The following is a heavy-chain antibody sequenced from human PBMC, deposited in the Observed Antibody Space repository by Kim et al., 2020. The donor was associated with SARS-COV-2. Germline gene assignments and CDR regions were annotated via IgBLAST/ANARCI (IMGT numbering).Heavy chain of an antibody. V-gene: IGHV3-74*01. J-gene: IGHJ5*02. CDR2: INSDGSST. CDR1: GFTFSSYW. D-gene: IGHD3-22*01. CDR3: ARAPYYYDSSGQGVNWFDP. Sequence: GGSLRLSCAASGFTFSSYWMHWVRQAPGKGLVWVSRINSDGSSTSYADSVKGRFTISRDNAKNTLYLQMNSLRAEDTAVYYCARAPYYYDSSGQGVNWFDPWGQGTLVTVSS.